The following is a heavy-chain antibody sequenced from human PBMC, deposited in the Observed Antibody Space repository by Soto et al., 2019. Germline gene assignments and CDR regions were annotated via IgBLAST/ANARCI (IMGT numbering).Heavy chain of an antibody. D-gene: IGHD4-17*01. CDR2: ISGSGGST. J-gene: IGHJ4*02. V-gene: IGHV3-23*01. CDR1: GFTFSSYA. Sequence: PGGSLRLSCAASGFTFSSYAMSWVRQAPGKGLEWVSAISGSGGSTYYADSVKGRFTISRDNSKNTLYLQMNSLRAEDTAVYYCAKDGYGDYGVDRYYFDYWGQGTLVTVSS. CDR3: AKDGYGDYGVDRYYFDY.